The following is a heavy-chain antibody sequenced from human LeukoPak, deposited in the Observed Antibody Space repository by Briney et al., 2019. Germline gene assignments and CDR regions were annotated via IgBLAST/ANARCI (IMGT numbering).Heavy chain of an antibody. Sequence: VASVKVSCKASGYTFTSYDINWVRQATGQGLEWMGWMNPNSGNTGYAQKFQGRVTMTRNTSISTAYMELSSLRSEDTAVYYCARGLSSRKARFDPWGQGTLVTVSS. CDR2: MNPNSGNT. J-gene: IGHJ5*02. CDR1: GYTFTSYD. V-gene: IGHV1-8*01. CDR3: ARGLSSRKARFDP.